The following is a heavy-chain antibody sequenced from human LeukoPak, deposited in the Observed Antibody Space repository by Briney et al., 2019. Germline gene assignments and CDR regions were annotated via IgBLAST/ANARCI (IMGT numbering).Heavy chain of an antibody. J-gene: IGHJ6*02. Sequence: GGSLRLSCAASGFTFSSYAMSWVRQAPGKGLEWVSAISGSGGSTYYADSVKGRFTISRDNSKNTLYLQMNSLRAEDTAVYYCANPPFRGYYYYYGMDVWAQGTTVTVSS. CDR2: ISGSGGST. CDR1: GFTFSSYA. CDR3: ANPPFRGYYYYYGMDV. V-gene: IGHV3-23*01. D-gene: IGHD2/OR15-2a*01.